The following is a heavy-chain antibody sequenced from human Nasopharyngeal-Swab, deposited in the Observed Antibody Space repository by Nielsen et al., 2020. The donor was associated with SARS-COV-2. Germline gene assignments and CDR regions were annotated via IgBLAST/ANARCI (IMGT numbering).Heavy chain of an antibody. CDR3: AIGAAVGTLFHGMDV. Sequence: GESLKISCATSGYRFTDYWIAWVRQAPGKGLECMGTIFPGDSDTRYSPSFEGRVTISVDQSINTAYLHWTSPKASDTAKYYCAIGAAVGTLFHGMDVWGQGTMVTVSS. J-gene: IGHJ6*02. CDR1: GYRFTDYW. V-gene: IGHV5-51*01. CDR2: IFPGDSDT. D-gene: IGHD1-26*01.